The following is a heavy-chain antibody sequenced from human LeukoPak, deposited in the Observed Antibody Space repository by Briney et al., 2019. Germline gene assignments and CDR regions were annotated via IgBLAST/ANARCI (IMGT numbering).Heavy chain of an antibody. CDR1: GFTFSSYS. CDR3: ARDLTTVTTALDY. D-gene: IGHD4-11*01. CDR2: ISSTSSYI. Sequence: GGSLRLSCAASGFTFSSYSMNWVRRAPRKGLEWVSSISSTSSYIYYADSVKGRFTISRDNAKNSLFLQMNSLRAEDTAVYYCARDLTTVTTALDYWGQGTLITVSS. J-gene: IGHJ4*02. V-gene: IGHV3-21*01.